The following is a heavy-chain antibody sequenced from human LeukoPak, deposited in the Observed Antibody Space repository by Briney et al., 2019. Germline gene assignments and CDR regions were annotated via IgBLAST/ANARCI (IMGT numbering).Heavy chain of an antibody. CDR3: ANTVVVPSYYFDY. CDR1: GFTFSSYA. D-gene: IGHD2-2*01. J-gene: IGHJ4*02. CDR2: ISGSGGST. Sequence: GGSLRLSCAASGFTFSSYAMSWVRQAPGKGLEWVSAISGSGGSTYYADSVKGRFTISRDNSKNTLYLQMNSLRAEDTAVYYCANTVVVPSYYFDYWGQGTLVTVSS. V-gene: IGHV3-23*01.